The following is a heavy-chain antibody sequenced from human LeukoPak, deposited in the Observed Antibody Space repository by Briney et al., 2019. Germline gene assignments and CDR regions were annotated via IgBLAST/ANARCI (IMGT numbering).Heavy chain of an antibody. Sequence: PGGSPRLSCAASRFTFNSYAMSWVRQAPGKGLEWVSAIRGSGGGTYYADSVKGRFTISRDNSKNTLYLQMNSLRDEDTALYYCAKAGIGVVGYFDYWGQGTLVTVSS. D-gene: IGHD6-19*01. CDR1: RFTFNSYA. CDR2: IRGSGGGT. V-gene: IGHV3-23*01. J-gene: IGHJ4*02. CDR3: AKAGIGVVGYFDY.